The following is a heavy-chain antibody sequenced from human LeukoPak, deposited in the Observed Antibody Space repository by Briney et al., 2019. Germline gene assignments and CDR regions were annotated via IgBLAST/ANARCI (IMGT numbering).Heavy chain of an antibody. CDR3: ARHVRGKWIQLWLTNGGFGY. D-gene: IGHD5-18*01. Sequence: SETLSLTCAVYGGSFSGYYWSWIRQPPGKGLEWIGEINHSGSTNYNPSLKSRVTISVDTSKNQFSLKLSSVTAADTAVYYCARHVRGKWIQLWLTNGGFGYWGQGTLVTVSS. J-gene: IGHJ4*02. CDR1: GGSFSGYY. CDR2: INHSGST. V-gene: IGHV4-34*01.